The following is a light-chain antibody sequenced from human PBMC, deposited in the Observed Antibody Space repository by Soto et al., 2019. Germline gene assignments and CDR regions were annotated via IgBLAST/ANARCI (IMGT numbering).Light chain of an antibody. V-gene: IGKV3-20*01. Sequence: EIVLTQSPGTLSLSPGERATLSCRASQSISSSDLAWYQHRPGQAPRLLIYAASSRATGIPDRFSGSGSGTDFTLTISRLEPEDFAVYYCQQYGSSGTFGQGTKVE. J-gene: IGKJ1*01. CDR1: QSISSSD. CDR3: QQYGSSGT. CDR2: AAS.